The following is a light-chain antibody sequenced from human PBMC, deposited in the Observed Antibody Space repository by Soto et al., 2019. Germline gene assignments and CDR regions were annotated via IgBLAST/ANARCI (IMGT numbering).Light chain of an antibody. Sequence: DIQMTQSPYSLSASVGDSVTITCRASQNIRTYLNWYQQKPGRAPKLLIHSASALPSGVPSRFSGSGSGTEFTLTMSGLQPEDFATYYCQQLKSYVTFGQGTRLEIK. J-gene: IGKJ5*01. CDR2: SAS. CDR1: QNIRTY. CDR3: QQLKSYVT. V-gene: IGKV1-39*01.